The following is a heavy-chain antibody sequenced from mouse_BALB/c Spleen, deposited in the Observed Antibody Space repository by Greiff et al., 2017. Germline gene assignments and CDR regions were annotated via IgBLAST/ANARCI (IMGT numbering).Heavy chain of an antibody. V-gene: IGHV1S137*01. CDR3: ASSDYYGSSYVPYAMDY. CDR2: ISTYYGDA. CDR1: GYTFTDYA. D-gene: IGHD1-1*01. Sequence: VQLQQSGAELVRPGVSVKISCKGSGYTFTDYAMHWVKQSHAKSLEWIGVISTYYGDASYNQKFKGKATMTVDKSSSTAYMELARLTSEDSAIYYCASSDYYGSSYVPYAMDYWGQGTSVTVSS. J-gene: IGHJ4*01.